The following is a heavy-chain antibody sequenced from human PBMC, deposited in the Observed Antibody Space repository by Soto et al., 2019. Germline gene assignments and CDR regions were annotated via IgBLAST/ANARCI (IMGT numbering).Heavy chain of an antibody. D-gene: IGHD2-8*01. V-gene: IGHV3-23*01. CDR3: AKDPHAPGLMVYALDY. J-gene: IGHJ4*02. Sequence: PGGSLRLSCAASGFTFSSYAMSWVRQAPGKGLEWVSAISGSGGSTYYADSVKGRFTISRDNSKNTLYLQMNSLRAEDTAVYYCAKDPHAPGLMVYALDYWGQGTLVTVSS. CDR1: GFTFSSYA. CDR2: ISGSGGST.